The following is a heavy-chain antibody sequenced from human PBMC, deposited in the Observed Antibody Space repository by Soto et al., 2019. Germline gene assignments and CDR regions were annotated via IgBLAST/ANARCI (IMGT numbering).Heavy chain of an antibody. CDR2: ISAYNGNT. J-gene: IGHJ4*02. CDR1: GYTFTSCG. CDR3: ARGMTEEALDY. Sequence: QVQLVQSGAEVKKPGASVKVTFKACGYTFTSCGISWVRRAHGQGLEWMGWISAYNGNTNYAQKLQGRVTMTTDTSTSTAYMELRSLRADDTAVYYCARGMTEEALDYWGQGTLVTVSS. V-gene: IGHV1-18*01.